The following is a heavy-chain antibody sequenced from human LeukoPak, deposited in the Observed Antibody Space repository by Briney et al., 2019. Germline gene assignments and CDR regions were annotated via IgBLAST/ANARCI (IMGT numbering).Heavy chain of an antibody. Sequence: PGGSLRLSCAASGFIFSNYAMSWVRQAPGKGLEWVAIIHRGGGSIYYADSVKGRFTISRDDSRNTLYLQMNSLRGADTAVYYCAKDQTGDGYNAIWGQGTLVTVSS. CDR3: AKDQTGDGYNAI. D-gene: IGHD5-24*01. V-gene: IGHV3-23*01. CDR2: IHRGGGSI. CDR1: GFIFSNYA. J-gene: IGHJ4*02.